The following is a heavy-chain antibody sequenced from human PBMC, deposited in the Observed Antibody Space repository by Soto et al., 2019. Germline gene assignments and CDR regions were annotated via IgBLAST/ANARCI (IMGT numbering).Heavy chain of an antibody. CDR1: GFTFSSYA. CDR3: ARDYGVVPAAKAGGWFDP. Sequence: GGSLRLSCAASGFTFSSYAMTWVRQAPGKGLEWVSAISYSGVSTYYADSVKGRFTISRDSSENTLSLQMNSLRAEDTAVYYCARDYGVVPAAKAGGWFDPWGQGTRVTVSS. D-gene: IGHD2-2*01. J-gene: IGHJ5*02. V-gene: IGHV3-23*01. CDR2: ISYSGVST.